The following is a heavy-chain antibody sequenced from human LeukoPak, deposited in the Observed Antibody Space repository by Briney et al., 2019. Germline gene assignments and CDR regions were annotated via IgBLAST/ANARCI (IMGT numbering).Heavy chain of an antibody. D-gene: IGHD3-10*01. V-gene: IGHV3-53*01. CDR2: IYSGGST. Sequence: PGGSLRLSCAASGFTVSSNYMSWVRQAPGKGLEWVSVIYSGGSTHYADSVKGRFTISRDNSKNTLYLQMNSLRAEDTAVYYCASQPGKLWFGEFYGMDVWGQGTTVTVSS. J-gene: IGHJ6*02. CDR1: GFTVSSNY. CDR3: ASQPGKLWFGEFYGMDV.